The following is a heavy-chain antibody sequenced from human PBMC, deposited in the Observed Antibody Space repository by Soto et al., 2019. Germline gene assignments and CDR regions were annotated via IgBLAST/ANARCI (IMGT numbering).Heavy chain of an antibody. CDR2: IIPLYGTT. CDR1: GGTFSRYV. CDR3: ATEGDAGIAAAGTAWFDR. V-gene: IGHV1-69*12. J-gene: IGHJ5*02. Sequence: QVQLVQSGAEVKKPGSSVKVSCKASGGTFSRYVISWVRQAPGQGLEWMGGIIPLYGTTNYAQKFQGRVTITADESTRIAYLELSSLRSEDTAIYYCATEGDAGIAAAGTAWFDRWGQGSLVTVSS. D-gene: IGHD6-13*01.